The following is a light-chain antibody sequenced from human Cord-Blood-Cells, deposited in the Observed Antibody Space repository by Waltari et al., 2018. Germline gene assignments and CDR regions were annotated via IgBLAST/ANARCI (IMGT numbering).Light chain of an antibody. V-gene: IGLV2-11*01. Sequence: QSALTQPRSVSGSPGQSVTLSCTGTSSDVGGYNYVSWYQQHPGKAPKLMIYDVSKRPSGVPDRFSGSNSGNTASLTISGLQAEDEADYYCCSYAGSYTWVFGGGTKLTVL. CDR1: SSDVGGYNY. CDR3: CSYAGSYTWV. J-gene: IGLJ3*02. CDR2: DVS.